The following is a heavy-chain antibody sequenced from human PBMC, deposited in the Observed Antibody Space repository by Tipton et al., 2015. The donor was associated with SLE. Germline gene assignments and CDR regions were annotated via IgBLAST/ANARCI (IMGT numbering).Heavy chain of an antibody. CDR1: DFSITTTYY. Sequence: TLSLTCAVSDFSITTTYYWGWIRQTPGKGLEWIGYIYYTGSTNYNPSLKSRVTISVDTSKNQFSLQLISATAADTALYYCARLTWSNGPFEYWGQGTLVTVSS. D-gene: IGHD1-26*01. CDR3: ARLTWSNGPFEY. J-gene: IGHJ4*02. CDR2: IYYTGST. V-gene: IGHV4-59*08.